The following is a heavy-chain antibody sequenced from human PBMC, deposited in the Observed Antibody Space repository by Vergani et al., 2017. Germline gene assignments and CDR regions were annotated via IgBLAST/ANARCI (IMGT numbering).Heavy chain of an antibody. CDR2: ISAYNGNT. J-gene: IGHJ3*02. CDR3: ARYCSSTSCRLHAFDI. CDR1: GYTFTSYG. Sequence: QVQLVQSGAEVKTPGASVKVSCKASGYTFTSYGISWVRQAPGQGLEWMGWISAYNGNTNYAQKLQGRVTMTTDTSTSTAYMELRSLRSDDTAVYYCARYCSSTSCRLHAFDIWGQGTMVTVSS. D-gene: IGHD2-2*01. V-gene: IGHV1-18*04.